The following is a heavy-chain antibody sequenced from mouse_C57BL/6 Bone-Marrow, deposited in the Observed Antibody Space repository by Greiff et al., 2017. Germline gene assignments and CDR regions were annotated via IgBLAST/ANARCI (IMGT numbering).Heavy chain of an antibody. CDR1: GYTFTDYN. CDR3: ARYYGSSRFAY. CDR2: INPNNGGT. Sequence: VQLQQSGPELVKPGASVKIPCKASGYTFTDYNMDWVKQSHGQSLEWIGDINPNNGGTIYNQKFKGKATLTVDKSSSTAYMELRSLTSEDTAVYYCARYYGSSRFAYWGQGTLVTVSA. D-gene: IGHD1-1*01. J-gene: IGHJ3*01. V-gene: IGHV1-18*01.